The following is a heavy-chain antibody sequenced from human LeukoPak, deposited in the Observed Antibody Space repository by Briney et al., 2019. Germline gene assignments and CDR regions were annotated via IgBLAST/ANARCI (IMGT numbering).Heavy chain of an antibody. V-gene: IGHV3-33*01. D-gene: IGHD6-13*01. J-gene: IGHJ4*02. CDR1: GFTFSSYG. Sequence: SGGSLRLSCAASGFTFSSYGMHWVRQAPGKGLEWVAVIWYDGSKKYYAESVKGRFTISRDNSKNTLYLQMNSLRAEDTAVYYCARGPFESLRYRSGWSLGDFDYWGPGTLVTVSS. CDR2: IWYDGSKK. CDR3: ARGPFESLRYRSGWSLGDFDY.